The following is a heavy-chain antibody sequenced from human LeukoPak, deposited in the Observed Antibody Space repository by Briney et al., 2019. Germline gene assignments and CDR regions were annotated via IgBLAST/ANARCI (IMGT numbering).Heavy chain of an antibody. CDR2: IIPIFGTA. D-gene: IGHD3-16*01. CDR3: ASNKPGYDYDFGI. CDR1: GGTFSSYA. J-gene: IGHJ3*02. V-gene: IGHV1-69*13. Sequence: SVKVSCKASGGTFSSYAISWVRQAPGQGLEWMGGIIPIFGTANYAQKFQGRVTITADESTSTAYMELSSLRSEDTAVYYCASNKPGYDYDFGIWGQGTMVTVSS.